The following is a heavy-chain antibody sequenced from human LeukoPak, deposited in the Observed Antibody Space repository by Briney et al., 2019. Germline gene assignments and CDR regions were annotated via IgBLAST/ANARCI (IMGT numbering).Heavy chain of an antibody. J-gene: IGHJ4*02. CDR1: GFTFSSYG. V-gene: IGHV3-30*18. D-gene: IGHD4-11*01. Sequence: GGSLRLSCAASGFTFSSYGMHWVRQAPGKGLEWVAVISYDGSNKYYADSVKGRFTISRDNSKNTLYLQMNSLRAEDTAVYYCAKEAGLQYDYWGQGTLVTVSS. CDR3: AKEAGLQYDY. CDR2: ISYDGSNK.